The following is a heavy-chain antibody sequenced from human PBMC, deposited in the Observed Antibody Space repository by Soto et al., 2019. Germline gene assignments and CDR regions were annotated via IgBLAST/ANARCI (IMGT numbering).Heavy chain of an antibody. V-gene: IGHV3-21*01. CDR2: ISSSRSYR. Sequence: EVQLVASGGGLVKPGGSLRLSCAASGFTFSNYDMNWVRQDPGKGLEWVSSISSSRSYRSYADSVKGRFTISRDNTKNSLYLQMNSLRADETAVYFCARVGIAVAGTYFDYWGQGTLVTVSS. CDR1: GFTFSNYD. J-gene: IGHJ4*02. D-gene: IGHD6-19*01. CDR3: ARVGIAVAGTYFDY.